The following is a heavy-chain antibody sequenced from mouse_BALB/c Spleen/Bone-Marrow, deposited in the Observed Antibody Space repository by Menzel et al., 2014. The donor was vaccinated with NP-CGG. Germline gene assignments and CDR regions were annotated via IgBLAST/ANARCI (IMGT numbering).Heavy chain of an antibody. Sequence: VQLKQSGAELVKPGASVKLSCTASGFNIKDTYMHWVKQRPEQGLEWIGRIDPANGNTKYDPKFQGKATITADTSSNTAYLQLSSLTSEDIAVYYCAGGYYDYVYAMDYWGQGTSVTVSS. CDR1: GFNIKDTY. V-gene: IGHV14-3*02. CDR2: IDPANGNT. J-gene: IGHJ4*01. CDR3: AGGYYDYVYAMDY. D-gene: IGHD2-4*01.